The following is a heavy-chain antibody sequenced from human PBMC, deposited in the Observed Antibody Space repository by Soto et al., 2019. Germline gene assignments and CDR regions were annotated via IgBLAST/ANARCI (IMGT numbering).Heavy chain of an antibody. CDR1: GGSISSYY. CDR3: ARGGGYSGYDYATFDY. CDR2: IYYSGST. Sequence: PSETLSLTCTVSGGSISSYYWSWIRQPPGKGLEWIGYIYYSGSTNYNPSLKSRVTVSVGTSKNQFSLKLSSVTAADTAMYYCARGGGYSGYDYATFDYWGQGTLVTVS. J-gene: IGHJ4*02. V-gene: IGHV4-59*01. D-gene: IGHD5-12*01.